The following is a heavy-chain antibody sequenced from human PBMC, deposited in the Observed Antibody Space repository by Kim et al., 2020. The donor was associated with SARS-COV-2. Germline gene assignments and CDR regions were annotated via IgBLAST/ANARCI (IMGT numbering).Heavy chain of an antibody. CDR3: GPCVNLADSSGWCTCFDH. CDR2: ITRGGDT. Sequence: GGSLRLSCAASGLTLRSYAMNGVRQGPGKGMEWVSSITRGGDTYYAASVKGRFTISRDNFKATLSLQMNSLRAEETGNYYYGPCVNLADSSGWCTCFDHWGQGTLVTVS. CDR1: GLTLRSYA. J-gene: IGHJ4*02. V-gene: IGHV3-23*01. D-gene: IGHD6-19*01.